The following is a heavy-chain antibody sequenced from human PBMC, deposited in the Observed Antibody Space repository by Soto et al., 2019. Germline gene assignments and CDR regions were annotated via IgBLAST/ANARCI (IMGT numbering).Heavy chain of an antibody. CDR3: AREKASTSLLTHYYAMDV. CDR1: GYTFINYY. D-gene: IGHD2-15*01. V-gene: IGHV1-46*01. Sequence: ASVKVSCKSSGYTFINYYVHWVRQAPGQGLEWMGMINPSGGRTTYPQKFQGRVTMTRDTSTSTVYVELSSLRSDDTAVFYCAREKASTSLLTHYYAMDVWGQGTTVTGSS. CDR2: INPSGGRT. J-gene: IGHJ6*02.